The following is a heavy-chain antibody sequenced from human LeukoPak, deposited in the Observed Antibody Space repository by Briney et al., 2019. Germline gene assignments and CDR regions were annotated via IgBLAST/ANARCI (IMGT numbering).Heavy chain of an antibody. CDR3: ARDSLVFDP. CDR1: GFTFSSYS. Sequence: GGSLRLSCAASGFTFSSYSMNWVRQAPGKGLEWVSYISSSSSTIYYADSVKGRFTISRDNGKNSLYLQMNSLRAEDTAVYFCARDSLVFDPWGQGTLVTVSS. J-gene: IGHJ5*02. V-gene: IGHV3-48*04. D-gene: IGHD2-2*01. CDR2: ISSSSSTI.